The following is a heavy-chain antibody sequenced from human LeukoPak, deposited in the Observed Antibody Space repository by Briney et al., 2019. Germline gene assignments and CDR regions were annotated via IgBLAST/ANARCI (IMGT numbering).Heavy chain of an antibody. D-gene: IGHD2-21*02. CDR2: ISGSGGST. V-gene: IGHV3-23*01. CDR1: GFTFSSYA. J-gene: IGHJ4*02. Sequence: AGGSLRLSCAASGFTFSSYAMSWVRQAPGKGLEWVSAISGSGGSTYYADSVKGRFTISRDNSKNTLYLQMNSLRAEDTTVYYCAKGLILGYCGGDCYSYFDYWGQGTLVTVSS. CDR3: AKGLILGYCGGDCYSYFDY.